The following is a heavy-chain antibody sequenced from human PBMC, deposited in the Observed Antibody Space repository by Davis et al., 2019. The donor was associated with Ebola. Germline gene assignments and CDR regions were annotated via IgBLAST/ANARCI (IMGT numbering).Heavy chain of an antibody. Sequence: GESLKISCAASGFTFSNAWMSWVRQAPGKGLEWVGRIKSKADGGTTDYAAPVKGRFTISRDDSKNTLYLQMNSLKTEDTAVYYCTTPVPADDYWGQGTLVTVSS. J-gene: IGHJ4*02. CDR1: GFTFSNAW. V-gene: IGHV3-15*01. CDR3: TTPVPADDY. CDR2: IKSKADGGTT. D-gene: IGHD2-2*01.